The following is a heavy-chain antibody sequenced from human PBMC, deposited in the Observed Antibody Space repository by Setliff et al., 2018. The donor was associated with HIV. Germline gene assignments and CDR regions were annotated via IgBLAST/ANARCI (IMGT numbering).Heavy chain of an antibody. CDR3: VRDLAATNMVRGRLYHYYYMDV. CDR2: SRNRANSYST. Sequence: GSLRLSCAASGFTFNGYCMDWVRQAPGKGLEWVARSRNRANSYSTEYAASVRGRFRISRDESESSVYLHMDSLKSDDTAVYYCVRDLAATNMVRGRLYHYYYMDVWGKGTTVTVSS. V-gene: IGHV3-72*01. D-gene: IGHD3-10*01. J-gene: IGHJ6*03. CDR1: GFTFNGYC.